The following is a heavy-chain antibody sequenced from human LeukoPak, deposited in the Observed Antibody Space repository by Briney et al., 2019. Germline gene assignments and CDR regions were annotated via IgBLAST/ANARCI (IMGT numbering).Heavy chain of an antibody. V-gene: IGHV3-30*04. Sequence: QSGGSLRLSCAVSTFTFSRYAMHWVRQAPGKGLEWVAVISYDGSNKYYAASVKGRFTISRDNSKNTLYLQMNSLRAEDTAVYYCAKDSWPYPVYCSGGSCHGYLDYWGQGTLVTVSS. CDR2: ISYDGSNK. CDR3: AKDSWPYPVYCSGGSCHGYLDY. CDR1: TFTFSRYA. D-gene: IGHD2-15*01. J-gene: IGHJ4*02.